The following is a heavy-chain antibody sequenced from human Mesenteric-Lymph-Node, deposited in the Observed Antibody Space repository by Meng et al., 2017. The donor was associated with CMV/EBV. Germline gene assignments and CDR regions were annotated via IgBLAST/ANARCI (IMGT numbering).Heavy chain of an antibody. CDR2: IYRGGTT. CDR3: ARDGFCSGGRCRYYFDY. Sequence: GSLRPSCAASGFTFSSYAMSWVRQAPGKGVEGIGSIYRGGTTYYNPSLRSGVTISVDTSKNQFSLKLNSVTAADTAVYYCARDGFCSGGRCRYYFDYWGQGTLVTVSS. V-gene: IGHV4-38-2*02. CDR1: GFTFSSYA. J-gene: IGHJ4*02. D-gene: IGHD2-15*01.